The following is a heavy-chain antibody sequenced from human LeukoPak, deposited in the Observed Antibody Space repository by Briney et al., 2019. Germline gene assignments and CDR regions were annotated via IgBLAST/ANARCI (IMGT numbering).Heavy chain of an antibody. V-gene: IGHV4-31*03. CDR1: GGSISSGGYY. CDR3: ARFPTLPYYYYGMDV. D-gene: IGHD2/OR15-2a*01. J-gene: IGHJ6*02. CDR2: IYYSGST. Sequence: SGTLSLTCTVSGGSISSGGYYWSWIRQHPGKGLEWIGYIYYSGSTYYNPSLKSRVTISVDKSKNQFSLKLSSVTAADTAVYYCARFPTLPYYYYGMDVWGQGTTVTVSS.